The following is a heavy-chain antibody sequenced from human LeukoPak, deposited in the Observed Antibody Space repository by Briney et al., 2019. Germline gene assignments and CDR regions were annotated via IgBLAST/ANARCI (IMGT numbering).Heavy chain of an antibody. CDR3: ARAVVGSAYDYFDY. Sequence: PGGSLRLSCAASGFXFSNYNINWVRQAPGKGLEWLSFISNGGGCIYYTDSVKGRFTISRDNAKNSLFLQMNSLRAEDTAVYFCARAVVGSAYDYFDYWGQGTLVTVSS. V-gene: IGHV3-21*01. CDR2: ISNGGGCI. CDR1: GFXFSNYN. D-gene: IGHD5-12*01. J-gene: IGHJ4*02.